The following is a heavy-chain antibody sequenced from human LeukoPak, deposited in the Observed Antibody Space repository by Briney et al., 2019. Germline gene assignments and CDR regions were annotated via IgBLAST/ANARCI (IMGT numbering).Heavy chain of an antibody. J-gene: IGHJ3*02. CDR3: ARQAYGSHFDAFDI. D-gene: IGHD3-22*01. Sequence: GESLKISCKASGYRFTTDYIGWVRQMPGKGLEWMGIIYPDDSETNYSPSFQGQVSMSVDKSITTAYLQWSSLKASDTAIYYCARQAYGSHFDAFDIWGEGTMVTVSS. V-gene: IGHV5-51*01. CDR2: IYPDDSET. CDR1: GYRFTTDY.